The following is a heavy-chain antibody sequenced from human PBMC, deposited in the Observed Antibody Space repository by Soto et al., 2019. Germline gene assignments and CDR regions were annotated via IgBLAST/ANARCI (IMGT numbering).Heavy chain of an antibody. CDR3: ARSRFGVVVTDGYYGMDV. CDR1: GGTFSNSP. J-gene: IGHJ6*02. D-gene: IGHD3-10*01. CDR2: VIPVFKTA. Sequence: QVQLVQSGAEVKKPGSSVKVSCKSSGGTFSNSPISWVRQAPGQGLEWVGGVIPVFKTANYAQKFQGRVTMSANGSTNPAYMGLGSLSSGDTAVYYGARSRFGVVVTDGYYGMDVWGQGTTVTVSS. V-gene: IGHV1-69*12.